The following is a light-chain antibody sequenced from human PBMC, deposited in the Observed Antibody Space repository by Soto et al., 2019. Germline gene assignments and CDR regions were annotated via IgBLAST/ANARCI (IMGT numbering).Light chain of an antibody. CDR2: AVS. J-gene: IGLJ1*01. V-gene: IGLV2-14*01. Sequence: LTQPASVSGSPGQSITISCTGTSSDVGGYNYVSWYQQHPGKAPKLMIYAVSNRPSGVSNSFSGSKSGNTASLTISGLQAEDEAVYYCSSYTSSSPLSVFGTGPKGTV. CDR1: SSDVGGYNY. CDR3: SSYTSSSPLSV.